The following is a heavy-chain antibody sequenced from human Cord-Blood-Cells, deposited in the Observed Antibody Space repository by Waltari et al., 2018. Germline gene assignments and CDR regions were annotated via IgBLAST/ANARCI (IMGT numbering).Heavy chain of an antibody. V-gene: IGHV3-23*01. CDR3: AKDCDDFGGGDAFDI. Sequence: EVQLLESGGGLVQPGGSLRLSCAASGFTFSSYAMSRVRQAPGKGLEWVAAISGIGGITYNACAVQAQFTISRDNSKNTLYRQMNSLRAEDTAVYYCAKDCDDFGGGDAFDIWGQGTMVTGSS. CDR2: ISGIGGIT. CDR1: GFTFSSYA. D-gene: IGHD3-16*01. J-gene: IGHJ3*02.